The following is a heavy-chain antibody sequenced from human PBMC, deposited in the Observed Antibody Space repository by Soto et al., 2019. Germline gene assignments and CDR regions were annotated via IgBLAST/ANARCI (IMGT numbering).Heavy chain of an antibody. D-gene: IGHD6-19*01. CDR1: GFTFSSYW. CDR2: IKQDGSEK. CDR3: ATQWLEPSIDY. J-gene: IGHJ4*02. Sequence: GGSLRLSYAASGFTFSSYWMSWVRQAPGKGLEWVANIKQDGSEKYYVDSVKGRFTISRDNAKNSLYLQMNSLRAEDTAVYYCATQWLEPSIDYWGQGTLVTVSS. V-gene: IGHV3-7*01.